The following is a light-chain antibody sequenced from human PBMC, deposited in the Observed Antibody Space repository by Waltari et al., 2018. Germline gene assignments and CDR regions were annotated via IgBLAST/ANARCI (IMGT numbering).Light chain of an antibody. Sequence: QSVLTQPPPASGTPRQSVLISCSDSSSNIQHNSVNSYQQVPGTAPKLLIYSDHKRPSGVPARFFGSKSDTSATLAISGLQSDDEADYYCATWDDSLKGWVFGGGTKLTVL. CDR2: SDH. J-gene: IGLJ3*02. CDR1: SSNIQHNS. CDR3: ATWDDSLKGWV. V-gene: IGLV1-44*01.